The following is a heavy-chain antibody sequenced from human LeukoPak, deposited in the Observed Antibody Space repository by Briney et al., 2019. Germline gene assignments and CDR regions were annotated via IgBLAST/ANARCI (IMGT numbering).Heavy chain of an antibody. CDR3: AGKGGYYDSSGSEEH. D-gene: IGHD3-22*01. J-gene: IGHJ4*02. Sequence: SVKVSCKASGGTFSSYAISWVRQAPGQGLEWMGRIIPILGIANYAQKFQGRVTITADKSTSTAYMELSSPRSEDTAVYYCAGKGGYYDSSGSEEHWGQGTLVTVSS. CDR1: GGTFSSYA. CDR2: IIPILGIA. V-gene: IGHV1-69*04.